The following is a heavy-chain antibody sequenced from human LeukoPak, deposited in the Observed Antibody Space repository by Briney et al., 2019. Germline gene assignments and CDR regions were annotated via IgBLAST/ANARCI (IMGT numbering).Heavy chain of an antibody. D-gene: IGHD3-22*01. CDR3: ARHSYYYDSSGYYYVVPPYFDY. CDR2: IFYSGST. Sequence: SETLSLTCTVSGGSISSGGYYWSWIRQPPGKGLEWIGYIFYSGSTNYNPSLKSRVTISVDTSNNQSSLKLSSVTAADTAVYYCARHSYYYDSSGYYYVVPPYFDYWGQGTLVTVSS. J-gene: IGHJ4*02. V-gene: IGHV4-61*08. CDR1: GGSISSGGYY.